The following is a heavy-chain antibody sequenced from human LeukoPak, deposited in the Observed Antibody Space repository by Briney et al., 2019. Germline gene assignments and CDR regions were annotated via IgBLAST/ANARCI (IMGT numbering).Heavy chain of an antibody. J-gene: IGHJ4*02. D-gene: IGHD2-21*02. V-gene: IGHV1-69*05. CDR3: ARDWAALTHCGGDCYGGYFDY. CDR2: IIPIFGTA. Sequence: SVKVSCKASGGTFSSYAISWVRQAPGQGLEWMGRIIPIFGTANYAQKFQGRVTITTDESTSTAYMELSSLRSEDTAVYYCARDWAALTHCGGDCYGGYFDYWGQGTLVTVSS. CDR1: GGTFSSYA.